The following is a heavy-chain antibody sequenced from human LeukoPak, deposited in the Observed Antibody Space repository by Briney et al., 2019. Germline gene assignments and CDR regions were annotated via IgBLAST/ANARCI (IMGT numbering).Heavy chain of an antibody. CDR2: ISGSGGNT. D-gene: IGHD1-14*01. CDR1: GFTFSSSA. Sequence: PGGSLRLSCAASGFTFSSSAMSWVRQAPGKGLEWVSTISGSGGNTYSADSVKGRFTISRDNSKNTLYLQMNSLRAEDTAVHYCARATSYNNYGMDVWGQGTTVTVSS. V-gene: IGHV3-23*01. CDR3: ARATSYNNYGMDV. J-gene: IGHJ6*02.